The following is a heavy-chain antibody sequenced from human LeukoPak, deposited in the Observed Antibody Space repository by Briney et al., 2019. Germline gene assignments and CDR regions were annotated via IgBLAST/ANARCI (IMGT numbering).Heavy chain of an antibody. Sequence: SETLSLTCTVSGVSISSSSYSWGWIRHPPGKGLEWIGSIYYSWSTYYNPSHKSRVTISVDTSKNQFSLKLSSVTAAETAVYYCAREKRGYLSDYWGQGTLVTVSS. D-gene: IGHD1-1*01. CDR1: GVSISSSSYS. J-gene: IGHJ4*02. V-gene: IGHV4-39*07. CDR3: AREKRGYLSDY. CDR2: IYYSWST.